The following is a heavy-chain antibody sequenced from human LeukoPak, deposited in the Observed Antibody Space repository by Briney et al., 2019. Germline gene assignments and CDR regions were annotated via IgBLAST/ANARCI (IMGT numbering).Heavy chain of an antibody. CDR3: AKDRYYYDSSGLYYFDY. Sequence: PGGSLRLFCAASGFTFDDYAMHWVRQAPGKGLEWVSLISGDGGSTYYADSVKGRFTISRDNSKNSLYLQMNSLRTEDTALYYCAKDRYYYDSSGLYYFDYWGQGTLVTVSS. CDR1: GFTFDDYA. D-gene: IGHD3-22*01. J-gene: IGHJ4*02. CDR2: ISGDGGST. V-gene: IGHV3-43*02.